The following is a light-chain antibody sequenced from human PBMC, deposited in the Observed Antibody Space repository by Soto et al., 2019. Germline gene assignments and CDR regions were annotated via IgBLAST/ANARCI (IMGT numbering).Light chain of an antibody. CDR1: QSIIDN. J-gene: IGKJ4*01. V-gene: IGKV3-15*01. CDR3: QQYFDWPLT. Sequence: EIVMTQSPATLSVSPGEGVTLSCRASQSIIDNLAWYQQKPGQTPRLLIYDVYSRASGIPARFSGSSSGTDYTLTISSLQSEDSAVYYCQQYFDWPLTFGGGNNVEI. CDR2: DVY.